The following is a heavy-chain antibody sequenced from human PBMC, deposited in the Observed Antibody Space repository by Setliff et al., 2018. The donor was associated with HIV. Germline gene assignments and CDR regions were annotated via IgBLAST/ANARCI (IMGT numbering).Heavy chain of an antibody. CDR2: TRNRARSYTT. J-gene: IGHJ5*02. CDR3: SASADGDCATTNCANWFDP. V-gene: IGHV3-72*01. D-gene: IGHD2-2*01. Sequence: GGSLRLSCAASGFTFSDYYMDWVRQAPGKGLEWVARTRNRARSYTTEYAASVKGRFTISRDDSKSSLYLQMNSLKTEDTAVYYCSASADGDCATTNCANWFDPWGQGTLVTVSS. CDR1: GFTFSDYY.